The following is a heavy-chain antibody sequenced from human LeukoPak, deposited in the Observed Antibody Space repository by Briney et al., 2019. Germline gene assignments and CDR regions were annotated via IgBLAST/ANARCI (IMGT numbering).Heavy chain of an antibody. J-gene: IGHJ4*02. D-gene: IGHD2-15*01. CDR1: GGSFSGYY. CDR2: INHSGST. V-gene: IGHV4-34*01. Sequence: SETLSLTCAVYGGSFSGYYWSWIRQPPGKGLEWIGEINHSGSTNYNPSLKSRVTISVDTSKNQFSLKLSSVTAADTAVHYCARGPYCSGGSCYLIYYFDYWGQGTLVTVSS. CDR3: ARGPYCSGGSCYLIYYFDY.